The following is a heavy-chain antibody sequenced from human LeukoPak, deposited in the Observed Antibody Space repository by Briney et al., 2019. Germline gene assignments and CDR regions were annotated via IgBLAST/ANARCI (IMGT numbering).Heavy chain of an antibody. CDR3: ARAYNRYCSSTSCYRFDP. V-gene: IGHV4-34*01. CDR2: INHSGST. J-gene: IGHJ5*02. CDR1: GGSFSGYY. D-gene: IGHD2-2*01. Sequence: SETLSLTCAVYGGSFSGYYWSWIRQPPGKGPEWIGEINHSGSTNYNPSLKSRVTISVDTSKNQFPLKLSSVTAADTAVYYCARAYNRYCSSTSCYRFDPWGQGTLVTVSS.